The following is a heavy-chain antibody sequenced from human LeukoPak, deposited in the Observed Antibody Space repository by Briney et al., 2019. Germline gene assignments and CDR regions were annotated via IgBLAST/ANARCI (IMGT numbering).Heavy chain of an antibody. V-gene: IGHV3-33*01. D-gene: IGHD6-19*01. J-gene: IGHJ4*02. CDR2: IWYDGSNK. CDR1: GVTFSSYG. CDR3: ARDGGRAGGWYGRLDY. Sequence: PGGSLRLSCAASGVTFSSYGMHWVRQAPGKGQDWEAVIWYDGSNKYYADSVKGRFTISRDNSKNTLYLQMNSLRAEDTAVYYCARDGGRAGGWYGRLDYWGQGTLVTVSS.